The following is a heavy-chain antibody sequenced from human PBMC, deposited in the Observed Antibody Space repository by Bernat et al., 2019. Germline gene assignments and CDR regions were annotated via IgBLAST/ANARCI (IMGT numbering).Heavy chain of an antibody. CDR2: IGTSGVT. Sequence: EVQLVESGGGLVQPGGSLRLSCAVAGFTFSSHDMHWVRQPTGKGLEWVSAIGTSGVTYYSDSVKGRFTISRDNSKNTLYLQMNSLRAEDTAVYYCARESSLEWLFYLDYWGQGTLVTVSS. J-gene: IGHJ4*02. V-gene: IGHV3-13*01. CDR1: GFTFSSHD. CDR3: ARESSLEWLFYLDY. D-gene: IGHD3-3*01.